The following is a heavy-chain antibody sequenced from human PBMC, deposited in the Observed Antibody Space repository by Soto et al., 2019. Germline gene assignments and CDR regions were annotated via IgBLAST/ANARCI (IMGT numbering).Heavy chain of an antibody. CDR1: GYNFATYL. V-gene: IGHV5-51*01. J-gene: IGHJ6*02. Sequence: EVQLVQSGAEVKKPGDSLKISCKGSGYNFATYLIGWVRQMPGKGLEWMGLIYPGDSDTSYSPAFQGQVTISADKSISTAYLQWTSLKASDTAMYYCARRSYCGGACTIRPYDYFGLDVWGQGTTVTVSS. CDR2: IYPGDSDT. CDR3: ARRSYCGGACTIRPYDYFGLDV. D-gene: IGHD2-21*02.